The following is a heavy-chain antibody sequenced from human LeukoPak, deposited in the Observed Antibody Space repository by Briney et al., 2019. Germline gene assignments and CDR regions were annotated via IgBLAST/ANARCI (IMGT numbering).Heavy chain of an antibody. V-gene: IGHV3-21*04. D-gene: IGHD6-19*01. CDR1: GFTFSSYS. CDR3: VKDLVAASENVRGWYPMDY. J-gene: IGHJ4*02. Sequence: GGSLRLSCAVSGFTFSSYSMHWVRQAPGKGLEWVSCIRTVTSSIYYADAVKGRFTVSRGNSKNSLYLQMNSLRTEDTALYYCVKDLVAASENVRGWYPMDYWGQGTLVTVSS. CDR2: IRTVTSSI.